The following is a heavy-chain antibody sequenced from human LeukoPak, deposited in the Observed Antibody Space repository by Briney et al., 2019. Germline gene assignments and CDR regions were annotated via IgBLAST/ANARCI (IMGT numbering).Heavy chain of an antibody. D-gene: IGHD6-13*01. V-gene: IGHV4-59*01. CDR3: ARGYSSSWYDY. J-gene: IGHJ4*02. CDR1: GDSISNYY. CDR2: IYYSGST. Sequence: PSETLSLTCTVSGDSISNYYWSWIRQPPGKGLEWIGYIYYSGSTNYNPSLKSRVTISVDTSKNQFSLKLSSVTAADTAVYYCARGYSSSWYDYWRQGTLVTVSS.